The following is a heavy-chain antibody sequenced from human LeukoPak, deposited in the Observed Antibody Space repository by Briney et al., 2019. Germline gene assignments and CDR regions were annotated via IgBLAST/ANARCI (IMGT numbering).Heavy chain of an antibody. D-gene: IGHD2-2*01. J-gene: IGHJ5*02. CDR1: GASTSTYY. CDR3: GRGLDRYQPLQA. Sequence: PSETLSLTCAVSGASTSTYYCSWIRQPAGKGLEWIGRISTSGSTNYNPSLKSRVTMSVDTSKNQFSLKLSSVTAADTAVYYCGRGLDRYQPLQAWGQGTLVTVSS. V-gene: IGHV4-4*07. CDR2: ISTSGST.